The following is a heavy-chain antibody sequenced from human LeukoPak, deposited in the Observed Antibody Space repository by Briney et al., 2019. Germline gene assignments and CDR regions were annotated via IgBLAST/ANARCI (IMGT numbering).Heavy chain of an antibody. Sequence: ASVKVSCKASGYTFTSYGISWVRQAPGQGLEWMGWISAYNGNTNYAQKLQGRVIMTTDTSTSTAYMELRSLRSDDTAVYYCARSYGDYYYYYYMDVWGKGTTVTISS. J-gene: IGHJ6*03. CDR3: ARSYGDYYYYYYMDV. D-gene: IGHD4-17*01. V-gene: IGHV1-18*01. CDR2: ISAYNGNT. CDR1: GYTFTSYG.